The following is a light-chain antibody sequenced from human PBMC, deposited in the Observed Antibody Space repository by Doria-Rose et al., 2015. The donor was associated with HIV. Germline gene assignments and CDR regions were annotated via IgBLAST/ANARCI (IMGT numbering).Light chain of an antibody. Sequence: TQSPLPLSVTPGQPASISCRSSQSLLHTIGYNYLDWYLQKPGQSPQLLIYLGSNRASGVPDRFSGSGSGTDFTLKISRVEAEDVGVYYCMQALQTPYTFGQGTKLEIK. V-gene: IGKV2-28*01. CDR1: QSLLHTIGYNY. CDR2: LGS. J-gene: IGKJ2*01. CDR3: MQALQTPYT.